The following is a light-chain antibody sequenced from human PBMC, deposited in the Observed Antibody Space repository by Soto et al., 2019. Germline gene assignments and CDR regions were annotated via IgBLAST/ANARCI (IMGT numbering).Light chain of an antibody. V-gene: IGKV1-5*03. Sequence: DIQMTQSPSTLSGSVGDRVTITCRASQTISSWLAWYQQKPGKAPKLLIYKASTLQSGVPSRFSGSGSGTEFTLTISSLQPEDFATYYCQQLNSYPLFTFGPGTKVDIK. J-gene: IGKJ3*01. CDR3: QQLNSYPLFT. CDR1: QTISSW. CDR2: KAS.